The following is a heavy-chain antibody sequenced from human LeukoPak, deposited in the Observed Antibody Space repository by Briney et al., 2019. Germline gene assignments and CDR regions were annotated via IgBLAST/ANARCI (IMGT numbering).Heavy chain of an antibody. V-gene: IGHV3-23*01. D-gene: IGHD3-3*01. J-gene: IGHJ4*02. CDR1: GFTFSSYA. CDR2: ISGSGGST. CDR3: ARDPTEGGFLEWLFYYFDY. Sequence: PGGSLRLSCAASGFTFSSYAMSWVRQAPGKGLEWVSAISGSGGSTYYADSVKGRFTISRDNSKNTLYLQMNSLRAEDTAVYYCARDPTEGGFLEWLFYYFDYWGQGTLVTVSS.